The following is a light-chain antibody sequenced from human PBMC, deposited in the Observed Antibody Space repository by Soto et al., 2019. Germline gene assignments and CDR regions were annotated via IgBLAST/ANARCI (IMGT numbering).Light chain of an antibody. CDR1: SSNIGAGYD. CDR2: GNS. Sequence: QSVLTQPPSVSGAPGQRVTISCTGSSSNIGAGYDVHWYQQLPGTAPKLLIYGNSNRPSGVPDRFSGSKSGTSASLAITGLQAEDEADYYCQSYDSSPDRHVFGTGTKVTVL. CDR3: QSYDSSPDRHV. V-gene: IGLV1-40*01. J-gene: IGLJ1*01.